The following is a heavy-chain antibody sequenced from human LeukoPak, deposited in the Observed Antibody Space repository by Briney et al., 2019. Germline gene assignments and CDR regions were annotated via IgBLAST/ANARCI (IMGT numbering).Heavy chain of an antibody. CDR3: ARLDSYYYDSSGYPLFDY. V-gene: IGHV3-23*01. J-gene: IGHJ4*02. CDR1: GFTFTSYG. Sequence: GGSLRLSCAASGFTFTSYGMSWFRQAPGKGLEWVSSITYSGGNTYYADSVKGRFTISRDNSKNTLYLQMNSLRAEDTAVYYCARLDSYYYDSSGYPLFDYWGQGTLVTVSS. CDR2: ITYSGGNT. D-gene: IGHD3-22*01.